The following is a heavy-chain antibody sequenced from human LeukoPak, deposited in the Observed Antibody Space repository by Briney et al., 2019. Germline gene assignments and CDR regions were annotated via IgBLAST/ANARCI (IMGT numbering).Heavy chain of an antibody. J-gene: IGHJ4*02. CDR3: AREYYYDSSGYSPPPFDY. CDR1: GGSISSSSYY. Sequence: SETLSLTCTVSGGSISSSSYYWGWIRQPPGKGLEWIGSIYYSGSTYYNPSLKSRVTISVDTSKNQFSLKLSSVTAADTAVYYCAREYYYDSSGYSPPPFDYWGQGTLSPSPQ. D-gene: IGHD3-22*01. V-gene: IGHV4-39*07. CDR2: IYYSGST.